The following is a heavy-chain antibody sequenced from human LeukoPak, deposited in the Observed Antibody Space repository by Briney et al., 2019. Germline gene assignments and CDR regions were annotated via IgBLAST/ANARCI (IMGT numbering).Heavy chain of an antibody. Sequence: PSETLSLTCTVSGGSISSGSYYWSWIRQPAGKGLEWIGRIYTSGSTNYNPSLKSRVTISVDTSKNQFSLKLSSVTAADTAVYYCARDDKPYYYDSSGYYYFDYWGQGTLVTVSS. J-gene: IGHJ4*02. CDR3: ARDDKPYYYDSSGYYYFDY. V-gene: IGHV4-61*02. D-gene: IGHD3-22*01. CDR1: GGSISSGSYY. CDR2: IYTSGST.